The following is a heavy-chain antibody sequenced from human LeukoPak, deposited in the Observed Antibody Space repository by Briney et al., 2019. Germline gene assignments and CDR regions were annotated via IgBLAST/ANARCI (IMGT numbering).Heavy chain of an antibody. CDR3: ASSYSSGLRDWLDP. Sequence: GGSLRLSCAASGFTFSSYSMNWVRQAPGKGLEWVSSISRTGNYIYYADSVKGRFTISRDNAKNSLYLQMNSLRAEDTAVYYCASSYSSGLRDWLDPWGQGTLVTVSS. CDR2: ISRTGNYI. D-gene: IGHD3-22*01. CDR1: GFTFSSYS. V-gene: IGHV3-21*01. J-gene: IGHJ5*02.